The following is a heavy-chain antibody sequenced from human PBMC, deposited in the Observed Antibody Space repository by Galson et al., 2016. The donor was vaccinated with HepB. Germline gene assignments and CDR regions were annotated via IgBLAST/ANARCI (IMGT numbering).Heavy chain of an antibody. D-gene: IGHD2-21*02. CDR2: INNNDDST. CDR1: GFTFSNYA. V-gene: IGHV3-23*01. CDR3: AREHCGGDCYFLAY. J-gene: IGHJ4*02. Sequence: SLRLSCAASGFTFSNYAMTWVRQAPGKGLEWISTINNNDDSTYYADSVQGRFTISRDKSKNTLFLQMNSLKDEDTAVYFCAREHCGGDCYFLAYWGQGAVVTVSS.